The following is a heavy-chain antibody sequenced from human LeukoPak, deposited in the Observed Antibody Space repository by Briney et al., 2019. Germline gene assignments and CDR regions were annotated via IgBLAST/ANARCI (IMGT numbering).Heavy chain of an antibody. Sequence: PSETLSLTCTASGGSISSYHWSWIRQPPGKGLEWIGYIYYSGNTNYNPSLKSRVTISVDTSKNQFSLKLSSVTAADTAVYYCATPRGYSSGWSGIYDYWGQGTLVTVS. D-gene: IGHD6-19*01. CDR3: ATPRGYSSGWSGIYDY. V-gene: IGHV4-59*01. CDR2: IYYSGNT. J-gene: IGHJ4*02. CDR1: GGSISSYH.